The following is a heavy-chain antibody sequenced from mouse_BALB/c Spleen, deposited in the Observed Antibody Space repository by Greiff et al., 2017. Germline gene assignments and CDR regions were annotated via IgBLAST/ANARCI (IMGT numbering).Heavy chain of an antibody. D-gene: IGHD2-14*01. CDR2: IYPGDGDT. V-gene: IGHV1-82*01. Sequence: VQLQESGPELVKPGASVKISCKASGYAFSSSWMNWVKQRPGQGLEWIGRIYPGDGDTNYNGKFKGKATLTADKSSSTAYMQLSSLTSVDSAVYFCARYYRYDEYYFDYWGQGTTLTVSS. CDR3: ARYYRYDEYYFDY. CDR1: GYAFSSSW. J-gene: IGHJ2*01.